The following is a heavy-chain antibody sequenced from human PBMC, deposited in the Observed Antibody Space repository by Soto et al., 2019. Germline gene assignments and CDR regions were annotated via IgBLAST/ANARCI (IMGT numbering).Heavy chain of an antibody. J-gene: IGHJ5*01. CDR1: GGTPGPCA. V-gene: IGHV3-9*02. CDR2: ISWNSGSI. D-gene: IGHD1-26*01. Sequence: PRGARRDPWGGSGGTPGPCAMHGVRQAPGKGLEWVSGISWNSGSIGYADSVKGRFTISRDNAKNSLYLQMSSLRAEDTALYSCANGGYVRAPTSSLSW. CDR3: ANGGYVRAPTSSLS.